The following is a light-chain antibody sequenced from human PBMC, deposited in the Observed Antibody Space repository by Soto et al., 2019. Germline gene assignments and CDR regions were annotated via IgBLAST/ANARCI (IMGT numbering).Light chain of an antibody. CDR2: KAS. V-gene: IGKV1-5*03. Sequence: DIQLDHSPSTLSGSVGDRVTLSCRMSQGISSYLAWYQQKPGKAPKLLIYKASTLKSGVPSRFSGSGSGTEFTLTISSLQPDDFATYYCQHYNSYSEAFGQGTNVDIK. J-gene: IGKJ1*01. CDR1: QGISSY. CDR3: QHYNSYSEA.